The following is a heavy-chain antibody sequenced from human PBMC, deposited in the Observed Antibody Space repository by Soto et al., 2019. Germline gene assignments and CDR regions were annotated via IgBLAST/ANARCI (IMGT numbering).Heavy chain of an antibody. CDR1: GFTFSYYG. Sequence: QVQLVESGGGVVQPGRSLRLSCAASGFTFSYYGMHWVRQAPGKGLEWVAVISYDGSNKYYADSVKGRFTISRDNSNNTLYLQMNSLRAEDTAVYYCAKGLGIAAAGTMGYWGQGTLVTVSS. J-gene: IGHJ4*02. CDR2: ISYDGSNK. V-gene: IGHV3-30*18. D-gene: IGHD6-13*01. CDR3: AKGLGIAAAGTMGY.